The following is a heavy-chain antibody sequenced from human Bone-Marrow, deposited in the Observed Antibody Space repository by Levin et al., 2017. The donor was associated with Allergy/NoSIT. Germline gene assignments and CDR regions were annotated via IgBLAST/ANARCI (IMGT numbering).Heavy chain of an antibody. Sequence: GESLKISCKASGYTFSGYYIQWVRQAPGQGLEWMGWINPESGGTFYPQKFRGRVTVTRDTSSSTAYIEVSRLTSDDTAVHYCGRSMDRPADVGVIISATIGHWGQGTLVTVSS. CDR1: GYTFSGYY. CDR3: GRSMDRPADVGVIISATIGH. V-gene: IGHV1-2*02. CDR2: INPESGGT. D-gene: IGHD2-15*01. J-gene: IGHJ4*02.